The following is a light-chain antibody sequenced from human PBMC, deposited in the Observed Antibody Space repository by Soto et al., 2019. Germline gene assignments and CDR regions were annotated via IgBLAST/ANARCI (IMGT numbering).Light chain of an antibody. CDR2: DIR. J-gene: IGLJ1*01. V-gene: IGLV2-14*03. CDR1: SSDVGGYKY. CDR3: SSYTSSSTRV. Sequence: QSALTQPASVSGSPGQSITISCTGTSSDVGGYKYVSWYQQHPGKAPKLMIYDIRNRPSGVSNRFSGSKSGNTASLTISRLQAEDEADYYCSSYTSSSTRVFGTGTKVTVL.